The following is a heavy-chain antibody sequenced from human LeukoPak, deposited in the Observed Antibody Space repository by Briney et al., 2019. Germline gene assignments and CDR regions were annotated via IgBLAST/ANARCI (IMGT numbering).Heavy chain of an antibody. J-gene: IGHJ4*02. Sequence: SETLSLTCAVYGGSFSGYYWSWIRQPPGKGLEWIGEINHSGSTDYNPSLKSRVTISVDTSKNQFSLKLSSVTAADTAVYYCARPSWLYSSSPFDYWGQGTLVTVSS. CDR3: ARPSWLYSSSPFDY. CDR1: GGSFSGYY. V-gene: IGHV4-34*01. CDR2: INHSGST. D-gene: IGHD6-6*01.